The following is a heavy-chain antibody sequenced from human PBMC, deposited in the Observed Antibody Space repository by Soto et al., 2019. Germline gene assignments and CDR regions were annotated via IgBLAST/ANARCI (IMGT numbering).Heavy chain of an antibody. Sequence: QVQLVQSGAEVKKPGSSVKVSCKASEGTFSSYTISWVRQAPGQGLEWMGRIIPILGIANYAQKFQGRVTITADKSTSTAYMELSSLRSEDTAVYYCARIPPVDMITFGGVLSAFDIWGQGTMVTVSS. V-gene: IGHV1-69*02. J-gene: IGHJ3*02. CDR2: IIPILGIA. CDR1: EGTFSSYT. D-gene: IGHD3-16*01. CDR3: ARIPPVDMITFGGVLSAFDI.